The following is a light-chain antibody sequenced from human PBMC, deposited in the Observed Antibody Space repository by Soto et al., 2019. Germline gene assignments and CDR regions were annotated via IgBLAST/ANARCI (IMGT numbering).Light chain of an antibody. CDR1: SSDVGGYNY. V-gene: IGLV2-14*01. J-gene: IGLJ1*01. Sequence: QSVLTQPAFVSGSPGQSITISCTGTSSDVGGYNYVSWYQHPPGKAPKLMISEVSNRPSGVSNRFSGSKSGNTASLTISGLQAEDEADYYCSSYTSTSTRVFGTGTKPPS. CDR3: SSYTSTSTRV. CDR2: EVS.